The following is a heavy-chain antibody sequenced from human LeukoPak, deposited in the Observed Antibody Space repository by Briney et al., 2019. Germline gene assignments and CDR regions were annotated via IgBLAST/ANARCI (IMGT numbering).Heavy chain of an antibody. CDR1: GFTFSRYG. V-gene: IGHV3-23*01. J-gene: IGHJ4*02. D-gene: IGHD6-19*01. CDR2: ISAGTDRT. Sequence: GGSLRLSCAASGFTFSRYGMNWVRQAPGKGPEWVAFISAGTDRTNYADFAKGRFTISRDNSMNTVFLQMNSLSADDMAIYYRAPVAVADSLDQYFQYWGQGTLVTVSS. CDR3: APVAVADSLDQYFQY.